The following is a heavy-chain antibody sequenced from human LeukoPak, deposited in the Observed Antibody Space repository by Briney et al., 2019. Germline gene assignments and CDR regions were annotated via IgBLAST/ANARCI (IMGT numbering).Heavy chain of an antibody. CDR2: IYRSGST. CDR1: GGSISSSNW. D-gene: IGHD1-1*01. J-gene: IGHJ4*02. CDR3: AREAANWSNPNYFDY. Sequence: SETLSLTCAVSGGSISSSNWWSWVRQPPGKGLEWIGEIYRSGSTNYNPSLKSRVTISVDKSKNQFSLKLSSVTAADTAVYYCAREAANWSNPNYFDYWGQGTLVTVSS. V-gene: IGHV4-4*02.